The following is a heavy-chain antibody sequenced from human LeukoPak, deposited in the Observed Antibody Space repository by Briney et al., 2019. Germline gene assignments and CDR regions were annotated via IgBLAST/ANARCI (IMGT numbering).Heavy chain of an antibody. CDR3: ASGDCSGGSCYSYFDY. J-gene: IGHJ4*02. V-gene: IGHV4-34*01. Sequence: SETLSLTCAVYGGSFSGYYWSWIRQPPGKGLEWIGEINHSGSTNYNPSLTSRVTISVDTSKNQSSLKLSSVAAADTAVYYCASGDCSGGSCYSYFDYWGQGTLVTVSS. CDR2: INHSGST. CDR1: GGSFSGYY. D-gene: IGHD2-15*01.